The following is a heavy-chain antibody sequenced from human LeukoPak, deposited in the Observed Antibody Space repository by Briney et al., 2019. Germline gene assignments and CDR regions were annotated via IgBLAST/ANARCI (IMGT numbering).Heavy chain of an antibody. D-gene: IGHD2-21*02. V-gene: IGHV1-69*04. CDR3: ARDQAGDCEVSYNWFDP. Sequence: SVKVSCKASGGTFSSYTISWVRQAPGQGLEWMGRIIPILGIANYAQKFQGRVTITADKSTSTAYMELSSLRSEDTAVYYCARDQAGDCEVSYNWFDPWGQGTLVTVSS. CDR2: IIPILGIA. J-gene: IGHJ5*02. CDR1: GGTFSSYT.